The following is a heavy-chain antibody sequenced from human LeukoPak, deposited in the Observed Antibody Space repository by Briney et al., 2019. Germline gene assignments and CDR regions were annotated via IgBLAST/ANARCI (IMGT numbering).Heavy chain of an antibody. J-gene: IGHJ3*02. CDR2: ISGSGGST. CDR3: AKGRYFDWLLGSDDAFGI. V-gene: IGHV3-23*01. CDR1: GFTFSSYA. Sequence: GGSLRLSCAASGFTFSSYAMSWVRQAPGKGLEWVSAISGSGGSTYYADSVKGRFTISRDNSKNTLYLQMNSLRAEDTAVYYCAKGRYFDWLLGSDDAFGIWGQGTMVTVSP. D-gene: IGHD3-9*01.